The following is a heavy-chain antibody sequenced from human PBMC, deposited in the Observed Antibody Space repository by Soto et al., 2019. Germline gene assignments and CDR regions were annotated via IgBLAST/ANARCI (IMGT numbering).Heavy chain of an antibody. V-gene: IGHV1-3*01. J-gene: IGHJ6*02. D-gene: IGHD1-1*01. CDR1: GYSFSTYA. CDR2: INGGTGQT. Sequence: ASVKVSCKASGYSFSTYAMHWVRQAPGQSLEWMGWINGGTGQTKFSQRFQDRITITRDTSASTAYMELSSLRSEDTAVYYCARGKGMEENYYYYGLDIWGQGTTVTVSS. CDR3: ARGKGMEENYYYYGLDI.